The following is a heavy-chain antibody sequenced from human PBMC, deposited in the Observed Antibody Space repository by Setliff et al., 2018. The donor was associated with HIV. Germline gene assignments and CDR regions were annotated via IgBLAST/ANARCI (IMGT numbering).Heavy chain of an antibody. CDR3: ARALYSNSGWYFDL. CDR2: MNPNSGNT. V-gene: IGHV1-8*02. Sequence: ASVKVSCKASGYTFTSYDINWVRQAAGQGLEWMGWMNPNSGNTGSAHKFQGRVTMTRNTSINTAYMDLSSLRSEDTAVYYCARALYSNSGWYFDLWGRGTLVTVS. D-gene: IGHD6-6*01. CDR1: GYTFTSYD. J-gene: IGHJ2*01.